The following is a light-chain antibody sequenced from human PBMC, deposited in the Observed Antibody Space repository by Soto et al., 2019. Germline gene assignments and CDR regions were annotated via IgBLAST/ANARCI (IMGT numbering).Light chain of an antibody. CDR3: TSYTSSSTPYV. V-gene: IGLV2-14*01. Sequence: QSALTQPPSASGSPGQSVTISCTGTSSDVGGYDYVSWYQQHPGKAPKLMIYEVSNRPSGISNRFSGSKSGNTASLTITGLRAEDEGYYYCTSYTSSSTPYVFGTGTKLTVL. J-gene: IGLJ1*01. CDR2: EVS. CDR1: SSDVGGYDY.